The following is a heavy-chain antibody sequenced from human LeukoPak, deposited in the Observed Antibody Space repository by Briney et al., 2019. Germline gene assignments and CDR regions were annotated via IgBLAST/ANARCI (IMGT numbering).Heavy chain of an antibody. CDR3: ARVASSTTYGRSCYFDY. Sequence: GGSLRLSCAASGFTFSSYWMSWVRQAPGKGLEWVANIKQDGSEKYYVDSVKDRFTISRDSAKNSLYLQMNGLRAEDTAVYYCARVASSTTYGRSCYFDYWGQGTLVTVSS. D-gene: IGHD6-6*01. CDR1: GFTFSSYW. V-gene: IGHV3-7*01. CDR2: IKQDGSEK. J-gene: IGHJ4*02.